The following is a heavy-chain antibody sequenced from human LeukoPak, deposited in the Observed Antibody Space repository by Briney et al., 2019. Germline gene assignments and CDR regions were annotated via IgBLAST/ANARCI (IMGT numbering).Heavy chain of an antibody. J-gene: IGHJ4*02. CDR3: AKEFTGSYRSYYFDY. CDR1: GFTFSSYA. Sequence: GGSLRLSCAASGFTFSSYAMSWVRQAPGKGLEWVSAISGSGGSTYYADSVKGRFTISRDNSKNTLYLQMYSLRAEDTAVYYCAKEFTGSYRSYYFDYWGQGTLVTVSS. V-gene: IGHV3-23*01. CDR2: ISGSGGST. D-gene: IGHD3-16*02.